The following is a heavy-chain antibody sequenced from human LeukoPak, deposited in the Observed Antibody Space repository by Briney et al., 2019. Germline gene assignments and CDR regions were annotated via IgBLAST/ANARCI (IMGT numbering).Heavy chain of an antibody. Sequence: GGSLRLSCAASGFTFSSYGMHWVRQAPGKGLEWVAVIWCDGSNKYYADSVKGRFTISRDNSKNTLYLQMNGLRAEDTAVYYCARDTPELLGRFDYYYGMDVWGQGTTVTVSS. D-gene: IGHD1-26*01. CDR2: IWCDGSNK. V-gene: IGHV3-33*01. CDR3: ARDTPELLGRFDYYYGMDV. CDR1: GFTFSSYG. J-gene: IGHJ6*02.